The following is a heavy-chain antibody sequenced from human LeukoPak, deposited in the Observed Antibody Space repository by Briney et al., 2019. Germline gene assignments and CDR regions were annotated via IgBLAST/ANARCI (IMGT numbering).Heavy chain of an antibody. CDR2: IYYSGST. V-gene: IGHV4-31*03. D-gene: IGHD6-6*01. CDR3: ARAPVSIAARPDYYYGMDV. J-gene: IGHJ6*02. CDR1: GGSIGSGGYY. Sequence: SETLSLTCTVSGGSIGSGGYYWSWIRQHPGKGLGWIGYIYYSGSTYYNPSLKSRVTIPVDTSKNQFSLKLSSVTAADTAVYYYARAPVSIAARPDYYYGMDVWGQGTTVTVSS.